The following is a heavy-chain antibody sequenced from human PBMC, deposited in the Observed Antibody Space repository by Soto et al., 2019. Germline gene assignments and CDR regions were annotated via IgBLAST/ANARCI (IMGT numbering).Heavy chain of an antibody. Sequence: SVKVSCKASGGTFSSYAISWVRQAPGQGLEWMGGIIPIFGTANYAQKFQGRVTITADESTSTAYMELSSLRSEDTAVYYCAREYDFWSGPLLVPYYYGMDVWGQGTTVTVSS. J-gene: IGHJ6*02. V-gene: IGHV1-69*13. CDR1: GGTFSSYA. CDR3: AREYDFWSGPLLVPYYYGMDV. D-gene: IGHD3-3*01. CDR2: IIPIFGTA.